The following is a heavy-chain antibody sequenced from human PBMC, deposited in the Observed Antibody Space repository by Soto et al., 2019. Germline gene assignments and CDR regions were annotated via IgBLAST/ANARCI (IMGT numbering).Heavy chain of an antibody. CDR3: ARGGTDFWSGYYDYYYYYMDV. CDR2: INHSGST. V-gene: IGHV4-34*01. Sequence: PSETLSLTCAVYGGSFSGYYWSWIRQPPGEGLEWIGEINHSGSTNYNPSLKSRVTISVDTSKNQFSLKLSSVTTADTAVYYCARGGTDFWSGYYDYYYYYMDVWGKGTTVTVSS. D-gene: IGHD3-3*01. J-gene: IGHJ6*03. CDR1: GGSFSGYY.